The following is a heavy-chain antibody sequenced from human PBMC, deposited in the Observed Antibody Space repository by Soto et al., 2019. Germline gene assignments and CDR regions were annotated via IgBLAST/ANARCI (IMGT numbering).Heavy chain of an antibody. CDR2: MNPNSGNT. V-gene: IGHV1-8*01. CDR3: ARGNDILTGYYEDYYYGMDV. D-gene: IGHD3-9*01. Sequence: ASVKVSCKASGYTFTSYYINWVRQATGQGREWMGWMNPNSGNTGYAQKFQGRVTMTRNTSISTAYMELSSLRSEDTAVYYCARGNDILTGYYEDYYYGMDVWGQGTTVTVSS. J-gene: IGHJ6*02. CDR1: GYTFTSYY.